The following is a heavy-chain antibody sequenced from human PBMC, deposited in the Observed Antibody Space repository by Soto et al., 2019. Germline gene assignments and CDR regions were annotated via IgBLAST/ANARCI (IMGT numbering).Heavy chain of an antibody. CDR1: GGSFIGYY. J-gene: IGHJ4*02. Sequence: SETLSLTCAVYGGSFIGYYWSWILQPPWKGLEWIGEINHSGSTNYNPSLKSRVTISVDTSKNQFSLKLSSVTAADTAVYYCAKYCTIGKAGYYFDYWGQGTLVTVSS. D-gene: IGHD2-8*01. V-gene: IGHV4-34*01. CDR3: AKYCTIGKAGYYFDY. CDR2: INHSGST.